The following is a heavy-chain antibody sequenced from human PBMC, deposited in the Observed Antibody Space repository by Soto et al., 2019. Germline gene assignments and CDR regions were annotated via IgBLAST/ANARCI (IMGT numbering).Heavy chain of an antibody. J-gene: IGHJ3*02. CDR1: GGTFSTYS. CDR2: IIPMFGTP. Sequence: QVQLVQSGAEVKKPGSSVKVSCRASGGTFSTYSINWVRQAPGQGLEWMGNIIPMFGTPNYARKFQGRVTMTSDESTTTAYMELSSLTSEDTAVYYCVRGCCNRNYAPDGSGIWGQGRMVTVSS. D-gene: IGHD3-10*01. V-gene: IGHV1-69*18. CDR3: VRGCCNRNYAPDGSGI.